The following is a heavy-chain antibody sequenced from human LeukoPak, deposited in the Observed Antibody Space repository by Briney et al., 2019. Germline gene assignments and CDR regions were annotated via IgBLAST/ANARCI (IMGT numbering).Heavy chain of an antibody. V-gene: IGHV4-59*01. Sequence: PSETLSLTCTVSGGSINGSYWTWIRQPPGKGLEWIGYISDSGSTNHNPSLKSRVSMSVGSSNTDFSLRLNSVTAADTAVYYCARVFRGAVTSNWFDPWGQGTLVTVSS. CDR1: GGSINGSY. CDR3: ARVFRGAVTSNWFDP. CDR2: ISDSGST. J-gene: IGHJ5*02. D-gene: IGHD4-17*01.